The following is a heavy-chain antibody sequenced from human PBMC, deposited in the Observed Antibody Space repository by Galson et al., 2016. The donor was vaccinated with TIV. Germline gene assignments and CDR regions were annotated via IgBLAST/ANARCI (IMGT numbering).Heavy chain of an antibody. CDR1: GFTFSSYT. CDR2: IWYDGSKK. V-gene: IGHV3-33*06. J-gene: IGHJ6*01. CDR3: AKDRVCGGDCPHYYGMDV. D-gene: IGHD2-21*02. Sequence: LRLSCAASGFTFSSYTMHLVRQAPGKGLEWVALIWYDGSKKYYTDSVTGRFTISRDNSKNTRYLQMDSLRPEDTAMYYCAKDRVCGGDCPHYYGMDVWGHGTTVTVSS.